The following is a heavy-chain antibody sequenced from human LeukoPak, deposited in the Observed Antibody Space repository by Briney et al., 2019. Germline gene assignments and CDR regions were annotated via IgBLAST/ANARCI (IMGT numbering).Heavy chain of an antibody. CDR3: ARGLTVNWFDS. CDR2: ISSDGGST. CDR1: GFTFSAYW. Sequence: PGGALRLSCAASGFTFSAYWMHWVRQAPARGLAWVSRISSDGGSTNYADSVKGRFTISRDNAKNTLYLQMNSLRAEDTAVYYCARGLTVNWFDSWGQGTRVTVSS. J-gene: IGHJ5*01. D-gene: IGHD3-16*01. V-gene: IGHV3-74*01.